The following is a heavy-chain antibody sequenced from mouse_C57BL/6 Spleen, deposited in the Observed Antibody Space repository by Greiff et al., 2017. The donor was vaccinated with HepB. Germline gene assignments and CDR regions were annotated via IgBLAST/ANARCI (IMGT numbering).Heavy chain of an antibody. Sequence: VQLQQSGAELARPGASVKLSCKASGYTFTSYGISWVKQRTGQGLEWIGEIYPRSGNTYYNEKFKGKATLTADKSSSTAYMELRSLTSEDSAVYFWARYDYDEYYFDYWGQGTTLTVSS. CDR2: IYPRSGNT. CDR1: GYTFTSYG. CDR3: ARYDYDEYYFDY. J-gene: IGHJ2*01. V-gene: IGHV1-81*01. D-gene: IGHD2-4*01.